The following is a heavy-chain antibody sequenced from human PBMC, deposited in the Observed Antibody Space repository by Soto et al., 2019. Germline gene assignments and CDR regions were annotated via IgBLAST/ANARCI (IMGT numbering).Heavy chain of an antibody. V-gene: IGHV3-66*01. CDR3: AVYAPRHWFDS. D-gene: IGHD6-6*01. CDR1: GFTVSNNY. CDR2: IYVGGYT. J-gene: IGHJ5*01. Sequence: EVQLVESGGDLVLPGGSLRLSCAASGFTVSNNYMTWVRQAPGKGLEWVSLIYVGGYTYYADSVKGRFTISRDNSKNTLYLQMNSLRAEDTAVYYCAVYAPRHWFDSWGQGTLVTVSS.